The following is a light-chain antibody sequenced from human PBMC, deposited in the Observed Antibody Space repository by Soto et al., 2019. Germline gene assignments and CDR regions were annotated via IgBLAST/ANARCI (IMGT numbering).Light chain of an antibody. CDR2: EVS. V-gene: IGLV2-14*01. Sequence: QSALTQPASVSGSPGQSITISCTGTSSDVGGYNYVSWYQQHPGKAPKLMIYEVSNRPSGVSNRFSGSKSGNTASLTISGLQAEDEADYYCSSYTSSSFYVFGTGTKVTVV. J-gene: IGLJ1*01. CDR3: SSYTSSSFYV. CDR1: SSDVGGYNY.